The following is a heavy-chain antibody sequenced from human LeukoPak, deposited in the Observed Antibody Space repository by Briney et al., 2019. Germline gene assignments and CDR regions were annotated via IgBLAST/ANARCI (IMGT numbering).Heavy chain of an antibody. Sequence: GGSLRLSCAASGFTFSNAWMSWVRQAPGKGLERVGRIKSKTDGGTTDYAAPVKGRFTISRDDSKNRLYLQMNSLKTEDTAVYYCTTVGTSPNWNDHFDYWGQGTLVTVSS. CDR2: IKSKTDGGTT. D-gene: IGHD1-1*01. CDR1: GFTFSNAW. J-gene: IGHJ4*02. V-gene: IGHV3-15*01. CDR3: TTVGTSPNWNDHFDY.